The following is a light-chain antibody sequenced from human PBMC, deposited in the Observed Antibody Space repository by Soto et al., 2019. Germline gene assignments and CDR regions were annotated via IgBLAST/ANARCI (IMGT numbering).Light chain of an antibody. V-gene: IGLV2-11*01. CDR1: SSDVGTYDF. CDR2: DVR. Sequence: QSVLTQPRSVSGSPGRSDTISCTRTSSDVGTYDFVSWYQQHPGKTPRLMIFDVRERPSGVRDRFSGSKSGNTASLPISGLQAEDEADYYCCLYAVTFYVFGTGTKVTVL. CDR3: CLYAVTFYV. J-gene: IGLJ1*01.